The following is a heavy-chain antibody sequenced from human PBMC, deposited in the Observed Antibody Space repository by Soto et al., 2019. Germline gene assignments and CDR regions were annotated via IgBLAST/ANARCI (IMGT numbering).Heavy chain of an antibody. CDR1: GFTFSRHG. V-gene: IGHV3-23*01. CDR3: AKVDVSTAGSFDY. CDR2: INPSGDST. J-gene: IGHJ4*02. Sequence: GGSLRLSCVASGFTFSRHGLSWVRQAPGKGLEWVSTINPSGDSTFYADSVKGRFTISRDNSKNTVYLQMNSLSVGDTAVYLCAKVDVSTAGSFDYWGQGALVTVAS. D-gene: IGHD6-13*01.